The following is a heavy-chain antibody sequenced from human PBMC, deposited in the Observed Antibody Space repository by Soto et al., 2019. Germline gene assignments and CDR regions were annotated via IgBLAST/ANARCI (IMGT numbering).Heavy chain of an antibody. V-gene: IGHV3-30*18. CDR1: GFTFSSYG. Sequence: QVQLVESGGGVVQPGRSLRLSCAASGFTFSSYGMHWVRQAPGKGLEWVAVISYDGSKKYYADSMKGRFTISRDNSKNTLYLQMDSLRAEDTAVYYCAKDRGALRWSEEHYYFDYWGQGALVTVSS. D-gene: IGHD4-17*01. CDR2: ISYDGSKK. J-gene: IGHJ4*02. CDR3: AKDRGALRWSEEHYYFDY.